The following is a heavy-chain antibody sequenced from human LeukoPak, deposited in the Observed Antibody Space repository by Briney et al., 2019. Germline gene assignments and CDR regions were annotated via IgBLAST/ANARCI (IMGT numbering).Heavy chain of an antibody. CDR3: AKDRMVRGVNYFDY. D-gene: IGHD3-10*01. CDR1: GFTFSSYS. Sequence: GGSLRLSCAASGFTFSSYSMNWVRQAPGKGLEWVSGISDSGDSTYYADSVKGRFTSYRDNSKNTLYLQMNSLRAEDTAVYYCAKDRMVRGVNYFDYWGQGTLVTVSS. J-gene: IGHJ4*02. CDR2: ISDSGDST. V-gene: IGHV3-23*01.